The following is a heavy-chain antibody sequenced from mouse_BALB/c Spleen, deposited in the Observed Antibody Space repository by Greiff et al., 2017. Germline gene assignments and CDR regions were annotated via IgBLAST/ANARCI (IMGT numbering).Heavy chain of an antibody. CDR2: ISYSGST. J-gene: IGHJ4*01. Sequence: EAQVVESGPSLVKPSQTLSLTCSVTGDSITSGYWNWIRKFPGNKLEYMGYISYSGSTYYNPSLKSRISITRDTSKNQYYLQLNSVTTEDTATYYCARGEGGRSAMDYWGQGTSVTVSS. CDR3: ARGEGGRSAMDY. D-gene: IGHD1-1*01. CDR1: GDSITSGY. V-gene: IGHV3-8*02.